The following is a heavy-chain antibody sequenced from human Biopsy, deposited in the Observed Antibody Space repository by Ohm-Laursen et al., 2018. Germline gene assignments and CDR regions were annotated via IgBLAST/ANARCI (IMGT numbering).Heavy chain of an antibody. V-gene: IGHV2-70*04. J-gene: IGHJ4*02. D-gene: IGHD1-1*01. CDR3: ARHRADNFGALEY. CDR1: GFSLRSSGMR. Sequence: TQTLTLTRTFSGFSLRSSGMRMSWVRQPPGKALEWLARIDWVDDEFYNPSLRARLTVSKDTSKNQVVPTLNNMGPVDTATYYCARHRADNFGALEYWGQGILVTASS. CDR2: IDWVDDE.